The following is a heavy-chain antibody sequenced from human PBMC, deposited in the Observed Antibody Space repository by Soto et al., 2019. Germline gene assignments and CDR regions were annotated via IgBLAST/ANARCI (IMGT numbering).Heavy chain of an antibody. CDR2: IMPIFRTP. CDR3: ARDKGRPQLGGTYYYILDV. D-gene: IGHD3-3*02. CDR1: GGTFSNSA. J-gene: IGHJ6*02. V-gene: IGHV1-69*12. Sequence: QVQLEQSGAEVRKPGSSVKVSCKSSGGTFSNSAISWVRQAPGQGLEWMGGIMPIFRTPDYAQKFQGRVTVTADEPRSTAYMEVSGLTSDDTAVYYCARDKGRPQLGGTYYYILDVWGQGTTVTVPS.